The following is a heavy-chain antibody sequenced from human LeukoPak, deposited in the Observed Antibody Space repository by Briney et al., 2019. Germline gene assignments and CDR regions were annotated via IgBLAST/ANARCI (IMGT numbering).Heavy chain of an antibody. D-gene: IGHD3-3*01. CDR2: ISSSGSTI. CDR3: ARGVRGYDFWSGYRTAEYFQH. Sequence: GGSLRLSCAASGFTFSDYYMSWIRQAPGKGLEWVSHISSSGSTIYYADSVKGRFTISRDNAKNSLYLQMNSLRAEDTAVYYCARGVRGYDFWSGYRTAEYFQHWGQGTLVTVSS. V-gene: IGHV3-11*01. CDR1: GFTFSDYY. J-gene: IGHJ1*01.